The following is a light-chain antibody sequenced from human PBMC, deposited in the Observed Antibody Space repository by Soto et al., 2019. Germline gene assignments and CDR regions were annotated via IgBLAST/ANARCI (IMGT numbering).Light chain of an antibody. J-gene: IGLJ2*01. CDR1: SSNIGAGYD. Sequence: QPVLTQPPSVSGAPGQRVTISCTGSSSNIGAGYDVHWYQQLPGTAPKLLIYGNSNRPSGVPDRFSGSKSGTSASLAITGLHAEDEADYYCQSYDSSLSALVFGGGTKLTVL. V-gene: IGLV1-40*01. CDR2: GNS. CDR3: QSYDSSLSALV.